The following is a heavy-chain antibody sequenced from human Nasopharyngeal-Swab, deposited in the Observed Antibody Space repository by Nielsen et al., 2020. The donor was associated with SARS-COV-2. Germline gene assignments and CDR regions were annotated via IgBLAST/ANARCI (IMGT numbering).Heavy chain of an antibody. CDR3: AKDGGLTAFPYYYYYSMDV. J-gene: IGHJ6*02. D-gene: IGHD7-27*01. V-gene: IGHV3-23*01. CDR1: GFTFSSYA. Sequence: GESLKISCAASGFTFSSYAMSWVRQAPGKGLEWVSAISGSGGSTYYADSVEGRFTISRDNSKNTLYLQMNSLRAEDTAVYYCAKDGGLTAFPYYYYYSMDVWGQGTTVTVSS. CDR2: ISGSGGST.